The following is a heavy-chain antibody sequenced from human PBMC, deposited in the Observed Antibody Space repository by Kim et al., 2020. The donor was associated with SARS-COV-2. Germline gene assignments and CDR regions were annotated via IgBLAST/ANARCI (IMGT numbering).Heavy chain of an antibody. J-gene: IGHJ4*02. Sequence: SETLSLTCTVSGVSVTGWNYFWGWVRQPPGKGLEWIATVYYTGTTYYNPSLTSRAVISVDTSKNQFSLKLSSVTAADTAVYYCARYSSSWTSFDYWGQGT. D-gene: IGHD6-13*01. CDR3: ARYSSSWTSFDY. V-gene: IGHV4-39*07. CDR1: GVSVTGWNYF. CDR2: VYYTGTT.